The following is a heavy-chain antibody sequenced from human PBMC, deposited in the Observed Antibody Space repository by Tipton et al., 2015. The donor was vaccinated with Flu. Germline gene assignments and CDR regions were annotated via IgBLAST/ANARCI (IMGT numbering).Heavy chain of an antibody. CDR1: GGSFSGYY. V-gene: IGHV4-34*01. CDR3: ARDDRVVVVPAAMGFLYGMDV. Sequence: TLSLTCAVYGGSFSGYYWSWIRQPPGKGLEWIGEINHSGSTNYNPSLKSRVTISVDTSRNQFSLKLSSVTAADTAVYYCARDDRVVVVPAAMGFLYGMDVWGQGTTVSVS. D-gene: IGHD2-2*01. CDR2: INHSGST. J-gene: IGHJ6*02.